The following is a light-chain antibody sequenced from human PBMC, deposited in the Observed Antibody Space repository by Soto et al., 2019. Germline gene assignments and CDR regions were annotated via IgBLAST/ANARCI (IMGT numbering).Light chain of an antibody. J-gene: IGKJ1*01. CDR3: QQYNDWPPT. Sequence: ETVMMQSPETLSVSPGERATLSCRASQIISSNLAWYQQKPGQAPRLLIYGASTRATGIPARFSGSGSGTEFTLTIRSLKSEDFAVYYCQQYNDWPPTFGQGTKVAIK. CDR2: GAS. V-gene: IGKV3-15*01. CDR1: QIISSN.